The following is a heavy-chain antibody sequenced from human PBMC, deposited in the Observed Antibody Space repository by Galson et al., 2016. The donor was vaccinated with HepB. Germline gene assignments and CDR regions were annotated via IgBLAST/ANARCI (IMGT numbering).Heavy chain of an antibody. Sequence: SETLSLTCAVSGGPIANSNWWSWVRQAPGKGLEWIGEISHRGSAHYNPSLDSRVNLSSDMSRDESSTKLYSVTAADTAMYFCTRESGAFVPFGFWGQGALVTVSS. J-gene: IGHJ1*01. CDR1: GGPIANSNW. V-gene: IGHV4-4*02. CDR2: ISHRGSA. CDR3: TRESGAFVPFGF. D-gene: IGHD3-10*01.